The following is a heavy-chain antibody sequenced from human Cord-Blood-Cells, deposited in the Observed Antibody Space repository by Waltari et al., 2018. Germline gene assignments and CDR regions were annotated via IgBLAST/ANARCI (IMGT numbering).Heavy chain of an antibody. Sequence: QVQLQESGPGLVKPSETLSLTCTVSGGSISSYYWSWIRQPPGKGLEWIGYIYYSGVTSSNPSLKSRVTISVDTSKNQFSLKLSSVTAADTAVYYCARLSGYDSDYWGQGTLVTVSS. CDR1: GGSISSYY. D-gene: IGHD5-12*01. CDR3: ARLSGYDSDY. V-gene: IGHV4-59*01. CDR2: IYYSGVT. J-gene: IGHJ4*02.